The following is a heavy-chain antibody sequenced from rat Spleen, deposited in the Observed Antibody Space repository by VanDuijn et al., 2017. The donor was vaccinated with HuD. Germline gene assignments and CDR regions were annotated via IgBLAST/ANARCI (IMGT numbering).Heavy chain of an antibody. J-gene: IGHJ4*01. D-gene: IGHD1-1*01. Sequence: EVQLVESDGGLVQPGRSLKLSCAASGFIFSDFHLAWVRQAPTKGLEWVASINYDGSSIYYRDSVKGRFTVSRDNAKSSLYLQMDNVRSEDTATYYCGRTSLQWFRMDAWGQGTSLTVSS. V-gene: IGHV5-20*01. CDR2: INYDGSSI. CDR3: GRTSLQWFRMDA. CDR1: GFIFSDFH.